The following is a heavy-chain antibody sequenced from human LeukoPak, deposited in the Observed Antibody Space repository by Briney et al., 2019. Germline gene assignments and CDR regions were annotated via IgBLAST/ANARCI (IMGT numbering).Heavy chain of an antibody. CDR3: VREQFLGAAAGQGGSYDY. Sequence: GGSLRLSCAASGFTFSIDWMHWVRQAPGKGLVWVSRINTDGSGANYADSVKGRFTISRDNAKNSLYLQMNRLRAEDTAVYYCVREQFLGAAAGQGGSYDYWGQGTLVTVSS. J-gene: IGHJ4*02. V-gene: IGHV3-74*01. CDR1: GFTFSIDW. CDR2: INTDGSGA. D-gene: IGHD6-13*01.